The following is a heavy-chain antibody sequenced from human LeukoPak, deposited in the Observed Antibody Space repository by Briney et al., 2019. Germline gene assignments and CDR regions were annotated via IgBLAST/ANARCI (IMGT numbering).Heavy chain of an antibody. Sequence: SGESLKISCKGSGYSFPNYWIGWVRQMPGKGLEWMGIIYPGDSHTRYSPSFQDQVTISVDKSISTAYLQWSSLKASDTAMYYCARGPYAYTSSATLGSYNGFDPWGQGSLVTVSS. V-gene: IGHV5-51*01. CDR2: IYPGDSHT. CDR1: GYSFPNYW. D-gene: IGHD2-2*02. J-gene: IGHJ5*02. CDR3: ARGPYAYTSSATLGSYNGFDP.